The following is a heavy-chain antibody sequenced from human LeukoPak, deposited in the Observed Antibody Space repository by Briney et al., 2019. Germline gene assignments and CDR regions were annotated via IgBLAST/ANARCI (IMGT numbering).Heavy chain of an antibody. Sequence: PSETLSLTCTVPGGSISSYYWSWVRQPPGKGLEWIGYIYYSGTTKYNPSLKSRVTISIDTSKSQFSLKLSSVTAADTAVYYCARGQWGFDFWGQGALVTVSS. CDR1: GGSISSYY. CDR3: ARGQWGFDF. CDR2: IYYSGTT. J-gene: IGHJ4*02. D-gene: IGHD2-8*01. V-gene: IGHV4-59*01.